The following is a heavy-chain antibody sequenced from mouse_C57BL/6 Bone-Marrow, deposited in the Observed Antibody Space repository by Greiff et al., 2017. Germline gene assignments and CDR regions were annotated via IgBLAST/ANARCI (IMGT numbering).Heavy chain of an antibody. CDR2: ILPGSGST. CDR1: GYTFTGYW. Sequence: VQLQQSGAELMKPGASVKLSCKATGYTFTGYWIEWVKQRPGHGLEWIGEILPGSGSTNYNEKFKGKATFTADTSSNTAYMQLSSLTTEDAAIFYGARGGNLYSNDEFAYWGQGTLVTVSA. J-gene: IGHJ3*01. D-gene: IGHD2-12*01. V-gene: IGHV1-9*01. CDR3: ARGGNLYSNDEFAY.